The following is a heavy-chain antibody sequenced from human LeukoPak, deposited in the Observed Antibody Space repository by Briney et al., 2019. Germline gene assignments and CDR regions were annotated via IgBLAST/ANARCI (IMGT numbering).Heavy chain of an antibody. CDR2: ISAYNGNT. CDR3: ARVTYSSSWYWVSGFDP. Sequence: ASVKVSCKASGYTFTSYGISWVRQAPGQGLEWMGWISAYNGNTNYAQKLQGRVTMTTDTSTSTAYMELRSLRPDDTAVYYCARVTYSSSWYWVSGFDPWGQGILVTVSS. D-gene: IGHD6-13*01. V-gene: IGHV1-18*01. J-gene: IGHJ5*02. CDR1: GYTFTSYG.